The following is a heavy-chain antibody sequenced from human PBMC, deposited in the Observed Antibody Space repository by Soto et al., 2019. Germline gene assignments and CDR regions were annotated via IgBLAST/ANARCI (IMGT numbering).Heavy chain of an antibody. Sequence: GSLRLSCAASGFTFSSYWMSWVRQAPGKGLEWVANIKQDGSEKYYVDSVKGRFTISRDNAKNSLYLQMNSLRAEDTAVYYCARDIDILTGYAFDIWGQGTMVTVSS. CDR2: IKQDGSEK. CDR1: GFTFSSYW. V-gene: IGHV3-7*03. J-gene: IGHJ3*02. CDR3: ARDIDILTGYAFDI. D-gene: IGHD3-9*01.